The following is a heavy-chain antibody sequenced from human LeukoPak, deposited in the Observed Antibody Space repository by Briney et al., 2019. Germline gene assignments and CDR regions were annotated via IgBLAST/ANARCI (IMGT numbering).Heavy chain of an antibody. CDR3: ASGTRDYFDY. D-gene: IGHD2-8*01. V-gene: IGHV4-59*08. Sequence: SETLSLTCTVSGGSISSYYWSWMRQPPGKGLEWIGYIYYSGSTNYNPSLKSRVTISVDTSKNQFSLKLSSVTAADTAVYYCASGTRDYFDYWGQGTLVTVSS. CDR2: IYYSGST. J-gene: IGHJ4*02. CDR1: GGSISSYY.